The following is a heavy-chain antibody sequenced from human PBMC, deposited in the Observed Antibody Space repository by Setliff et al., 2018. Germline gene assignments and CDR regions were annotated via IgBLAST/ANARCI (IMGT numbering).Heavy chain of an antibody. J-gene: IGHJ4*02. CDR1: GYTFTDYA. D-gene: IGHD2-15*01. V-gene: IGHV1-3*01. CDR2: SNPGNGNT. CDR3: ASAEVVVAP. Sequence: ASVKVSCKASGYTFTDYAMHWVRQAPGQRLEWMGWSNPGNGNTKYSQKFQGRVTITRDTSASTAYMELSRLRYEDTAIYYCASAEVVVAPWGQGTLVTVSS.